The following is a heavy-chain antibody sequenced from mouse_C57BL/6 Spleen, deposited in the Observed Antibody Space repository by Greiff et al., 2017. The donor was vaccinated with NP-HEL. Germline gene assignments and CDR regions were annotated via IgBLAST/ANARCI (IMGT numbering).Heavy chain of an antibody. J-gene: IGHJ3*01. CDR2: ISSGGSYT. V-gene: IGHV5-6*01. CDR3: ASLLYDYGFAY. D-gene: IGHD2-4*01. CDR1: GFTFSSYG. Sequence: EVMLVESGGDLVKPGGSLKLSCAASGFTFSSYGMSWVRQTPDKRLEWVATISSGGSYTYYPDSVKGRFTISRDNAKNTLYLQMSSLKSEDTAMYYCASLLYDYGFAYWGQGTLVTVSA.